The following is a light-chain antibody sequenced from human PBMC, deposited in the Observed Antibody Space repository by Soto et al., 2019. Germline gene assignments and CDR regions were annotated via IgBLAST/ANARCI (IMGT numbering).Light chain of an antibody. CDR2: KAS. V-gene: IGKV1-5*03. CDR1: QSISSW. Sequence: DIQMTQSPSTLSASVGDRVTITCRASQSISSWLAWYQQKPGKAPKLLIYKASSLESGVPSRFSGSGSGTXXXLTISSLQPXDFATYYCQQSFTFGPGTKVDIK. J-gene: IGKJ3*01. CDR3: QQSFT.